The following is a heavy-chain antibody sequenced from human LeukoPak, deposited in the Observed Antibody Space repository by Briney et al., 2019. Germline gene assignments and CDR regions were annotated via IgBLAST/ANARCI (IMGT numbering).Heavy chain of an antibody. J-gene: IGHJ4*02. CDR2: INHSGST. D-gene: IGHD3-22*01. V-gene: IGHV4-34*01. Sequence: SETLSLTCAVYGGSFSGYYWSWNRQPPGKGLEWIGEINHSGSTNYNPSLKSRVTISVDTSKNQSSLKLSSVTAADTAVYYCASGAYDSSGYYLTGYDYWGQGTLVTVSS. CDR1: GGSFSGYY. CDR3: ASGAYDSSGYYLTGYDY.